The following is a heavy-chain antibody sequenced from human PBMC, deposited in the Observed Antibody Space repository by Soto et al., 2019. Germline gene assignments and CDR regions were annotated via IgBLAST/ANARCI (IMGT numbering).Heavy chain of an antibody. CDR2: INPNSGGT. CDR3: ARGYSYGYGYYFDY. V-gene: IGHV1-2*02. CDR1: GYTFTGYY. J-gene: IGHJ4*02. Sequence: ASVKVSCKASGYTFTGYYMHWVRQAPGQGLEWMGWINPNSGGTNYAQKFQGRVTMTRDTSISTAYMELSRLRSEDTAVYYCARGYSYGYGYYFDYWGQGTLVTVSS. D-gene: IGHD5-18*01.